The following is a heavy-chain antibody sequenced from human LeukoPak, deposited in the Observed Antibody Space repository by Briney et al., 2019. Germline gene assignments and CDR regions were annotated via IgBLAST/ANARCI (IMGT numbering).Heavy chain of an antibody. CDR2: INPNSGGT. CDR3: AATDIVVVPAAINYYYGMDV. D-gene: IGHD2-2*02. V-gene: IGHV1-2*02. Sequence: ASVKVSCKASGYTYTGYYMNWVRQPPGQGLEWMGWINPNSGGTIYAQKFQGRVTMTRDTSISTAYMEQSRLRSDDTAVYSCAATDIVVVPAAINYYYGMDVWGQGTTVTVSS. J-gene: IGHJ6*02. CDR1: GYTYTGYY.